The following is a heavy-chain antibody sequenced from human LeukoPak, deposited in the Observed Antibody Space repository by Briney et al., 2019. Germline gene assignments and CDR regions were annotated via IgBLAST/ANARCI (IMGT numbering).Heavy chain of an antibody. J-gene: IGHJ4*02. CDR2: ISSSGSTV. D-gene: IGHD5-18*01. CDR1: GFTFSSYE. V-gene: IGHV3-48*03. CDR3: ARDFSGVTGYTYGRGIDS. Sequence: GGSLRLSCAASGFTFSSYEMNWVRQAPGKGLEWVSYISSSGSTVYYADSVKGRFTISRDNAKKSLYLQMNSLRAEDTAVYYCARDFSGVTGYTYGRGIDSWGQGTLVTVSS.